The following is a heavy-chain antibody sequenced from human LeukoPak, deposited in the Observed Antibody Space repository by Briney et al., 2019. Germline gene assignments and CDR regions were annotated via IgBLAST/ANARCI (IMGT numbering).Heavy chain of an antibody. D-gene: IGHD1-1*01. CDR2: IYSGGST. CDR3: ARVGTSRPNYYYYGMDV. J-gene: IGHJ6*02. V-gene: IGHV3-53*01. Sequence: GGSLRLSCAASGFTFSSYAMHWVRQAPGKGLEWVSVIYSGGSTYSADSVKGRFTISRDNSKNTLYLHMNSLRAEDTAVYYCARVGTSRPNYYYYGMDVWGQGTTVTVSS. CDR1: GFTFSSYA.